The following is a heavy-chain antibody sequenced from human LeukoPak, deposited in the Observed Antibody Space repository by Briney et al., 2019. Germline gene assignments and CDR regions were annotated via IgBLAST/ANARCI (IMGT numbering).Heavy chain of an antibody. CDR1: GGSFSGYY. CDR2: INHSGST. J-gene: IGHJ5*02. D-gene: IGHD2-2*01. CDR3: ARAVPAAYNWFDP. V-gene: IGHV4-34*01. Sequence: SETLSLTCAVYGGSFSGYYWSWIRQPPGKGLEWIGEINHSGSTNYNPSLKSRVTMSVDTSKNQFSLKLSSVTAADTAVYYCARAVPAAYNWFDPWGQGTLVTVSS.